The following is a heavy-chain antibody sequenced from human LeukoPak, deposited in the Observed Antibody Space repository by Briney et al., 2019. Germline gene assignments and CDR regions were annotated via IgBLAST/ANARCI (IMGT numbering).Heavy chain of an antibody. V-gene: IGHV3-23*01. CDR3: ARGYFGLYYYYGMDV. CDR1: GFTFSSYA. J-gene: IGHJ6*02. CDR2: ISGSGGST. Sequence: GGSLRLSCAASGFTFSSYAMSWVRQAPGKGLEWVSAISGSGGSTYYADSVKGRFTISRDNSKNTLYLQMNSLRAEDTAVYYCARGYFGLYYYYGMDVWGQGTTVTASS. D-gene: IGHD3-9*01.